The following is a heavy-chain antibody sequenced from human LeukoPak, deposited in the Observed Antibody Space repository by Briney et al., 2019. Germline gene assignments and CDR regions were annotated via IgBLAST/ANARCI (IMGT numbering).Heavy chain of an antibody. CDR3: AVGRLRLGDQYYFDY. CDR2: ISGSGSDT. V-gene: IGHV3-23*01. J-gene: IGHJ4*02. Sequence: GGSLRLSCAASGFTFSNYAMSWVRQAPGKGLEWVSAISGSGSDTYYADSVKGRFTISRDNSKNTLYLQMNSLRAEDTAVYYCAVGRLRLGDQYYFDYWGQGTLVTGSS. D-gene: IGHD3-16*01. CDR1: GFTFSNYA.